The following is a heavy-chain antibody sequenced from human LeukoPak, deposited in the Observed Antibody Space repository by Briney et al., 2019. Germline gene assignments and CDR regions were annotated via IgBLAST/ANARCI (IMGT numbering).Heavy chain of an antibody. V-gene: IGHV3-30-3*01. Sequence: PGGSLRLSSAASRFAPSTSAMPSVGQAPGKGLEWLAVISYDGSNKYYADSVKGRFTISRDNSKNTLYLQMNSLRAEATAVYYCASWSNSYCSGWYPPIPTDYWGQGTLVTVSS. J-gene: IGHJ4*02. CDR1: RFAPSTSA. CDR3: ASWSNSYCSGWYPPIPTDY. D-gene: IGHD6-13*01. CDR2: ISYDGSNK.